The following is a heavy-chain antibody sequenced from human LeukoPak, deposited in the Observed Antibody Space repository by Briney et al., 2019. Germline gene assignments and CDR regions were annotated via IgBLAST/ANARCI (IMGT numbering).Heavy chain of an antibody. J-gene: IGHJ5*02. CDR1: RFTFSSYA. CDR3: AKKVESSSDWFDP. CDR2: ISGSGVST. V-gene: IGHV3-23*01. Sequence: GGSLRLSCAASRFTFSSYAMSWVRQAPGKGLEWVSAISGSGVSTYYADSVKGRFTISRDNSKNTLYLQMNSLRAEDTAVYYCAKKVESSSDWFDPWGQGTLVTVSS. D-gene: IGHD1-26*01.